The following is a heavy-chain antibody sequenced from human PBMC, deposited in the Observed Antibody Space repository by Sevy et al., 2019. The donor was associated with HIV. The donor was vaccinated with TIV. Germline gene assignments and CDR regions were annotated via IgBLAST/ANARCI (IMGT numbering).Heavy chain of an antibody. V-gene: IGHV3-48*01. D-gene: IGHD2-21*01. CDR2: INGPSNAI. CDR3: ARGVANCGGSACYKTDI. J-gene: IGHJ4*02. Sequence: GGSLRLSCAASGFTFSPYSMHWVRQAPGKGLEWISYINGPSNAIFYADSVRGRFTVSRDNGKNSLYLQMNSLRAEDSALYYCARGVANCGGSACYKTDIWGQGTLVTVSS. CDR1: GFTFSPYS.